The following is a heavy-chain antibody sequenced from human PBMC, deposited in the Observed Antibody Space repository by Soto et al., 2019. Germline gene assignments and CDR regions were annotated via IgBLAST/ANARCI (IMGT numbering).Heavy chain of an antibody. CDR1: GFTFSSSA. J-gene: IGHJ4*02. CDR2: ISSGGAST. Sequence: GGSRRLSCAASGFTFSSSAMSWVRQTPGKGLEWDSAISSGGASTYYADSVKGRFTISRDNSRNTLYLQMNSLRAEDTAIYYCAKWSFYGSGSYSYLDYWGLGTLVTVSS. D-gene: IGHD3-10*01. V-gene: IGHV3-23*01. CDR3: AKWSFYGSGSYSYLDY.